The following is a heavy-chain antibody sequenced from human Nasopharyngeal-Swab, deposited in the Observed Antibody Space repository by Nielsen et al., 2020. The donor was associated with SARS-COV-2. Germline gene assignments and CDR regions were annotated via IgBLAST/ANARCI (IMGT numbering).Heavy chain of an antibody. CDR3: ARGWERWLRSPGNAFDI. D-gene: IGHD5-24*01. V-gene: IGHV1-69*02. CDR2: IIPILGIA. Sequence: GRQAPGQGLEGMGRIIPILGIANDAQKFQGRVTITADKSTSTAYMELSSLRSEDTAVYYRARGWERWLRSPGNAFDIWGQGTMVTVSS. J-gene: IGHJ3*02.